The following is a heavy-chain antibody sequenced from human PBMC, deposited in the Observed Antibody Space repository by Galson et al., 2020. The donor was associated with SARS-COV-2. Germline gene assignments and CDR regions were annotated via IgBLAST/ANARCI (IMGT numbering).Heavy chain of an antibody. CDR2: IYYSGST. Sequence: SETLSLTCTVSGGTISSGGYYWSWIRQHPGKGLEWIGYIYYSGSTSYNPSLKSRVTISVDTSKNQFSLKLSSVTAADTAVYYCARATFYGSGSYSPRYYYYYGMDVWGQGTTVTVSS. CDR1: GGTISSGGYY. V-gene: IGHV4-31*03. D-gene: IGHD3-10*01. J-gene: IGHJ6*02. CDR3: ARATFYGSGSYSPRYYYYYGMDV.